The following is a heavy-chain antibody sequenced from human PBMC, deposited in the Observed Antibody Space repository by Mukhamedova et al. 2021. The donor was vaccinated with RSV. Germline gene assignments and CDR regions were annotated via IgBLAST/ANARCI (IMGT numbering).Heavy chain of an antibody. CDR3: ERDDGGRLVDY. V-gene: IGHV1-69*08. J-gene: IGHJ4*02. Sequence: WMGRIIPILGTANYAQKFQGRVTITADRSTSTAYMELSSLRSEDTAFYYCERDDGGRLVDYWGQGSLVTVSS. CDR2: IIPILGTA. D-gene: IGHD1-26*01.